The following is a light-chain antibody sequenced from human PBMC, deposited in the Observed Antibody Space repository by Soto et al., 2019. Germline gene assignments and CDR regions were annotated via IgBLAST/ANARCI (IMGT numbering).Light chain of an antibody. V-gene: IGKV3-11*01. J-gene: IGKJ1*01. CDR3: QQRSNWPPWT. Sequence: IVLTQSPATLSLSPGERDTLYCRASQSVSSYLAWYQQKPGQAPRLLIYDASNRATGIPARFSGSGSGTDFTLTISSLEPEDFAVYYCQQRSNWPPWTFGQGTKVDIK. CDR2: DAS. CDR1: QSVSSY.